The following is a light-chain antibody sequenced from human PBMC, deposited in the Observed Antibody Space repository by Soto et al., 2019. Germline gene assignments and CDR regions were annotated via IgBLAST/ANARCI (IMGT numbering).Light chain of an antibody. CDR2: KAS. J-gene: IGKJ1*01. CDR1: QSISNW. V-gene: IGKV1-5*03. Sequence: DIQMTQSPSTLSASVVDRVIITCRASQSISNWLAWYQQKPGRAPRFLIHKASSLESGVPSRFSGTGSGTEFTLTISSLQPDDFATYYCQQYKSYPWTFGQGTKVDIK. CDR3: QQYKSYPWT.